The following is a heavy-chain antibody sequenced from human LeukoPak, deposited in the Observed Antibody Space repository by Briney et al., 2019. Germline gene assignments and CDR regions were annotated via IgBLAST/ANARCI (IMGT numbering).Heavy chain of an antibody. CDR1: GGSISSSSYY. V-gene: IGHV4-39*07. D-gene: IGHD3-10*01. Sequence: SETLSLTCTVSGGSISSSSYYWGWIRQPPGKGLEWIGSIYYSGSTYYNPSPKSRVTISVDTSKNQFSLKLSSVTAADTAVYYCARGYYGSGEVDPWGQGTLVTVSS. J-gene: IGHJ5*02. CDR3: ARGYYGSGEVDP. CDR2: IYYSGST.